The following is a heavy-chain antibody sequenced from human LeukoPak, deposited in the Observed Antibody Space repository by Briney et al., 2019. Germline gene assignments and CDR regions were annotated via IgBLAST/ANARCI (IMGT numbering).Heavy chain of an antibody. V-gene: IGHV4-38-2*02. Sequence: SETLSLTCTVSGYSISSGYYWGWIRQPPGKGLEWIGSIYHSGSTYYNPSLKSRVTISVDTSKNQFSLKLSSVTAADTAVYYCARDPVVPAAMHPGWYFDLWGRGTLVTVSS. J-gene: IGHJ2*01. CDR2: IYHSGST. CDR3: ARDPVVPAAMHPGWYFDL. D-gene: IGHD2-2*01. CDR1: GYSISSGYY.